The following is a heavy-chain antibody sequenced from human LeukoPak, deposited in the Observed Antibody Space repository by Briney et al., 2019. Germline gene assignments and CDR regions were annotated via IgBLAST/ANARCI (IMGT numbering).Heavy chain of an antibody. CDR3: AKGSYYDSSGSFYFDY. J-gene: IGHJ4*02. D-gene: IGHD3-22*01. Sequence: GGSLGLSCAASGFTFSSYAMSWVRQAPGKGLEWVSGISGSGDNTYYADSVKGRFTISRDNSKSTLYVQVNSLGTEDTAAYYCAKGSYYDSSGSFYFDYWGQGTLATVSS. V-gene: IGHV3-23*01. CDR1: GFTFSSYA. CDR2: ISGSGDNT.